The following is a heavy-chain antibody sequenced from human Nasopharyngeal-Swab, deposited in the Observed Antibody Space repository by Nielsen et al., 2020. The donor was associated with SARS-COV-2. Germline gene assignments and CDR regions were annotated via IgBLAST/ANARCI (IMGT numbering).Heavy chain of an antibody. J-gene: IGHJ4*02. CDR1: GYTFTSYY. V-gene: IGHV1-46*01. Sequence: ASVKVSCKASGYTFTSYYMHWVRQAPGQGLEWMGIINPSGGSTSYAQKFQGRVTITADESTSTAYMELSSLRSEDTAVYYCARAPYGPSIDWGQGTLVTVSS. CDR3: ARAPYGPSID. CDR2: INPSGGST. D-gene: IGHD2-21*01.